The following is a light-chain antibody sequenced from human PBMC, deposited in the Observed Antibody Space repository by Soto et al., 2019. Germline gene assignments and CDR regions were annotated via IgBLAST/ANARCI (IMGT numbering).Light chain of an antibody. CDR1: ESISVN. V-gene: IGKV3-15*01. CDR2: GAT. Sequence: EIVMTQSPGTLSVSPGEGATLSCRASESISVNLAWYQPKPGQAPKLLIFGATSRATGVPARFSGSGSVTDFSLTISSPQSEDFAVHYCQQYNIWPSTFGQGTKLEIK. CDR3: QQYNIWPST. J-gene: IGKJ2*01.